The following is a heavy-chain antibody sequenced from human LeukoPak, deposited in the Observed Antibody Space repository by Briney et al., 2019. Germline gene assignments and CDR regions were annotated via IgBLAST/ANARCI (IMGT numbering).Heavy chain of an antibody. CDR3: ARRMGALDY. D-gene: IGHD1-26*01. Sequence: GASLKVSCKASGYTFTSYYMHWVRQAPGQGLEWMGIINPSGGSTSYAQKFQGRVAMTRDMSTSTVYMELSSLRSEDTAVYYCARRMGALDYWGQGTLVTVSS. J-gene: IGHJ4*02. CDR2: INPSGGST. V-gene: IGHV1-46*01. CDR1: GYTFTSYY.